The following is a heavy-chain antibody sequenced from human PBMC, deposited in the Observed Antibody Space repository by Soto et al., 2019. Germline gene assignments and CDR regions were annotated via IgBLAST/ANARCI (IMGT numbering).Heavy chain of an antibody. D-gene: IGHD3-10*01. J-gene: IGHJ6*02. CDR1: GGSISSSSYY. Sequence: SETLSLTCTVSGGSISSSSYYWGWIRQPPGKGLEWIGSIYYSGSTYYNPSLKSRVTISVDTSKNQFSLKLSSVTAADTAVYYCARHDGSGSYWAYYYYGMDVWGQGTTVTV. CDR2: IYYSGST. CDR3: ARHDGSGSYWAYYYYGMDV. V-gene: IGHV4-39*01.